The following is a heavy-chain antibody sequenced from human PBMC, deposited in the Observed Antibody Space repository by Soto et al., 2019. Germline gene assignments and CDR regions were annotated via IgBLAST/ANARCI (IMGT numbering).Heavy chain of an antibody. CDR3: ARGQFYDSSGYYYDGAFDI. V-gene: IGHV1-69*13. CDR1: GGTFSSYA. CDR2: IIPIFGTA. Sequence: GASVKVSCKASGGTFSSYAISWVRQAPGQGLEWMGGIIPIFGTANYAQKFQGRVTITADESTSTAYMELSSLRSEDTAVYYCARGQFYDSSGYYYDGAFDIWGQGTMVTVSS. D-gene: IGHD3-22*01. J-gene: IGHJ3*02.